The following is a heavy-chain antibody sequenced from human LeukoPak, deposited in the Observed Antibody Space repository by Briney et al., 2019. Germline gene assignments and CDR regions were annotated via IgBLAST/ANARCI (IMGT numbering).Heavy chain of an antibody. J-gene: IGHJ4*02. V-gene: IGHV4-59*08. CDR3: AGHDSSGWYSFDY. D-gene: IGHD6-19*01. CDR1: CGSIISYY. Sequence: PSETLSLTCTVSCGSIISYYWSWIRQPPGKGLEWIGYIYYSGSTNYNPSLKSRVTISVDTSKNQFSLKLSSVTAADTAVYYCAGHDSSGWYSFDYWGQGTLVTVSS. CDR2: IYYSGST.